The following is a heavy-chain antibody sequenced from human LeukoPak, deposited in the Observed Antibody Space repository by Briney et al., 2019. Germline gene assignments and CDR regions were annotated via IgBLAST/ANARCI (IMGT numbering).Heavy chain of an antibody. J-gene: IGHJ4*02. D-gene: IGHD6-19*01. V-gene: IGHV3-23*01. CDR1: GFTFSNYV. Sequence: GGSLRLSCGASGFTFSNYVMSWIRQAPGKGLEWVSGLSGSSGSTYYGDSVKGRFTISRDNSKSTLYLQMNSLRAEDSAVYYCAKEATVTGTSYVTYWGQGTLVSVSS. CDR2: LSGSSGST. CDR3: AKEATVTGTSYVTY.